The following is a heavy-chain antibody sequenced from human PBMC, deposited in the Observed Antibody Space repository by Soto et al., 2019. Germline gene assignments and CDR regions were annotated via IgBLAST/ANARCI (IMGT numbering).Heavy chain of an antibody. Sequence: PSETLSLTCTVSSAPVSSTTYTWGWIRQPPGKGLEWVASVYYGGRSYYNPSLNSRVTISVDTSKNQFSLKMTSVTAADTAVYYCASFNGYCIRGCCLAHHPMDVWGKGTTVTVSS. CDR1: SAPVSSTTYT. V-gene: IGHV4-39*01. J-gene: IGHJ6*04. D-gene: IGHD2-15*01. CDR3: ASFNGYCIRGCCLAHHPMDV. CDR2: VYYGGRS.